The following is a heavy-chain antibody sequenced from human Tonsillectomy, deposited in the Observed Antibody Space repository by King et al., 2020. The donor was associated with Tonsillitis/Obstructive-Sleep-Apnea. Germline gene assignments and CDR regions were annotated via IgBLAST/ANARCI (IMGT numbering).Heavy chain of an antibody. J-gene: IGHJ3*02. CDR2: IYSGGST. CDR1: GFTVRSNY. D-gene: IGHD6-19*01. Sequence: VQLVESGGGLIQPGGSLRLSCAASGFTVRSNYMSWGRQSPGKGLEWVSVIYSGGSTYYADSVKGRFTISRDDSKNTLYLQTNTLRAEDTAVYYWGRGLPVAGQGAFDIWGQGTMVTFSS. V-gene: IGHV3-53*01. CDR3: GRGLPVAGQGAFDI.